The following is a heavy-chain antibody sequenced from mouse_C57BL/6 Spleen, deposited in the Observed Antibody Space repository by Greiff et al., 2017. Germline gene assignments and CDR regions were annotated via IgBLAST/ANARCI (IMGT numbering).Heavy chain of an antibody. D-gene: IGHD1-1*01. CDR2: ISSGSSTI. V-gene: IGHV5-17*01. CDR3: ARSITTVNYYAMDY. CDR1: GFTFSDYG. Sequence: EVMLVESGGGLVKPGGSLKLSCAASGFTFSDYGMHWVRQAPEKGLEWVAYISSGSSTIYYADTVKGRFTISRDNAKNTLFLQMTSLRSEDTAMYYCARSITTVNYYAMDYWGQGTSVTVSS. J-gene: IGHJ4*01.